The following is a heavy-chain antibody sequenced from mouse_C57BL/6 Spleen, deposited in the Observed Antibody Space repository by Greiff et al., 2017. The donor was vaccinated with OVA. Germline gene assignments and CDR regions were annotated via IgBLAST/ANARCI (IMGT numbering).Heavy chain of an antibody. CDR2: INYDGSST. Sequence: EVNVVESEGGLVQPGSSMKLSCTASGFTFSDYYMAWVRQVPEKGLEWVANINYDGSSTYYLDSLKSRFIISSDNAKNILYRQMSSLKSEDTATYYCARPLGTYWYIDVWGTGTTVTVSS. CDR3: ARPLGTYWYIDV. V-gene: IGHV5-16*01. J-gene: IGHJ1*03. CDR1: GFTFSDYY. D-gene: IGHD4-1*01.